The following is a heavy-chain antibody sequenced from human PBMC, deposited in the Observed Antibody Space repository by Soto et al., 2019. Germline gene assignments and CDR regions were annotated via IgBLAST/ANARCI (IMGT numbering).Heavy chain of an antibody. Sequence: ASVKVSCKASGYTFTRYTMHWVRQAPGQMLEWMGWINPDNGNTKSSQKFQDRVIITRDTSASTAYMDLSSLRSEDTAVYYCARGIATGQLDPWGQGTLVNVSS. D-gene: IGHD2-15*01. CDR2: INPDNGNT. V-gene: IGHV1-3*01. CDR3: ARGIATGQLDP. CDR1: GYTFTRYT. J-gene: IGHJ5*02.